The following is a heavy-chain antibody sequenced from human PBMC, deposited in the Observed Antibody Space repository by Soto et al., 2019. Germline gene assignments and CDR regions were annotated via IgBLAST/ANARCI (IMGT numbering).Heavy chain of an antibody. CDR1: GDSINSDKYY. D-gene: IGHD3-3*01. J-gene: IGHJ4*02. CDR3: ARLEGLATISYYFDF. CDR2: IYFRGNT. Sequence: QLQLQESGPGLVKPSETLSLTCSVSGDSINSDKYYWGWFRQPPGKALEWIGSIYFRGNTYYNPSLQTRVTISLDKSKSQFSLKLNSVTAADSAVYFCARLEGLATISYYFDFWGQGALVTVSS. V-gene: IGHV4-39*01.